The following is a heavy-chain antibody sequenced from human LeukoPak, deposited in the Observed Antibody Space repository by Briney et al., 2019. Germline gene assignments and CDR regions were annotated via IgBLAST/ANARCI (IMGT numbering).Heavy chain of an antibody. Sequence: GGSLRLSCAASGFTFRSYWMIWVREAPGKGLECVANITEDGSEEYYVDSVKGRFTISRDNAKNSLHLQMKTVRAEDTALYYCARGVLTGVDYMDVWGKGTTVTVSS. V-gene: IGHV3-7*01. CDR2: ITEDGSEE. D-gene: IGHD1-20*01. CDR3: ARGVLTGVDYMDV. CDR1: GFTFRSYW. J-gene: IGHJ6*03.